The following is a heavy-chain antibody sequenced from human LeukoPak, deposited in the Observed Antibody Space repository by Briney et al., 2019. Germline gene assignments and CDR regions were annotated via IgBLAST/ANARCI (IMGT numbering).Heavy chain of an antibody. J-gene: IGHJ3*02. Sequence: SETLSLTCTVSGGSISSSSYYWGWIRQPPEKGLEWIASIYDSRSTYYNPSLKSRLTISVDTSKNQFSLRLSSVTAADTATYYCARPYHYDSGSRGTAFDIWGQGTMVTVSS. CDR2: IYDSRST. CDR3: ARPYHYDSGSRGTAFDI. V-gene: IGHV4-39*01. CDR1: GGSISSSSYY. D-gene: IGHD3-10*01.